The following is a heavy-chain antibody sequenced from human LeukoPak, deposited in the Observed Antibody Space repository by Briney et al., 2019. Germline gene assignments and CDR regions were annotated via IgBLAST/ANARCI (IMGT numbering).Heavy chain of an antibody. V-gene: IGHV3-74*01. CDR1: GFTFSNYW. Sequence: GGSLRLSCAASGFTFSNYWMHWVRQAPGKGLVWVSGINSDGSSTSYADSVKGRFTISRDNAKNTLYLQMNSLRAEDTAVYYCARGHAEYSSFVDAFDIWGQGTMVTVSS. CDR3: ARGHAEYSSFVDAFDI. CDR2: INSDGSST. D-gene: IGHD6-6*01. J-gene: IGHJ3*02.